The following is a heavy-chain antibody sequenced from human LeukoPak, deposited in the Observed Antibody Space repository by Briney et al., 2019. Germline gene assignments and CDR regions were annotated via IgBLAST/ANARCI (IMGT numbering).Heavy chain of an antibody. CDR3: SRSHDYGGLYFYYYMDV. CDR2: LDSSGST. CDR1: GGSISSRSDY. Sequence: AWETLSLTCTVSGGSISSRSDYWGWIRQTPGKGLEWIGNLDSSGSTYYNPSLKSRVTISVGTSKNQFSLNLRPVTAADTAIYFCSRSHDYGGLYFYYYMDVWGKGTTVTVSS. V-gene: IGHV4-39*01. J-gene: IGHJ6*03. D-gene: IGHD4-23*01.